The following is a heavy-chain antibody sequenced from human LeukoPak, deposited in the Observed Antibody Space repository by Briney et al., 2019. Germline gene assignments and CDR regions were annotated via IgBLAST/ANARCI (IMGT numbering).Heavy chain of an antibody. CDR2: ISSSSNTI. D-gene: IGHD3-10*01. Sequence: PGGSLRLSCAASGFTFSSYEMNWVRQAPGKGLEWVSYISSSSNTIYYADSVKGRFTISRDNAKNALYMQMNSLRAEDTAVYYCAKERGPRQALDYWGQGTLVTVSS. V-gene: IGHV3-48*03. CDR3: AKERGPRQALDY. J-gene: IGHJ4*02. CDR1: GFTFSSYE.